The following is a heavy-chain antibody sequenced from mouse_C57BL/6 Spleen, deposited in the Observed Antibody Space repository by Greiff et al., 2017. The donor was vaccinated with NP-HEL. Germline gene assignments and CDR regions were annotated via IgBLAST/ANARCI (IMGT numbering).Heavy chain of an antibody. V-gene: IGHV2-4*01. J-gene: IGHJ4*01. Sequence: QVQLQQSGPGLVQPSQSLSITCTVSGFSLTSYGVHWVRQPPGKGLEWLGVIWSGGSTDYNAAFITRLSISKDNSKRQVFFKMNSLQADDTAIYYCAKNGLYYRGAMDYWGQGTSVTVSS. CDR2: IWSGGST. CDR1: GFSLTSYG. CDR3: AKNGLYYRGAMDY. D-gene: IGHD1-1*02.